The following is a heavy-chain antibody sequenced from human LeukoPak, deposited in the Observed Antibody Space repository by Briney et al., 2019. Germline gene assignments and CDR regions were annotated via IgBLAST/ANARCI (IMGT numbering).Heavy chain of an antibody. CDR1: GYTFTGYY. V-gene: IGHV1-2*06. D-gene: IGHD2-21*01. J-gene: IGHJ4*02. CDR2: INPNSGGT. Sequence: GASVKVSCKASGYTFTGYYMHWVRQAPGQGLEWMGRINPNSGGTNYAQKFQGRVTITRDTSINTAYMELSRLRSDDTAVYYCAREGIPDSFDYWGQGTLVTVSS. CDR3: AREGIPDSFDY.